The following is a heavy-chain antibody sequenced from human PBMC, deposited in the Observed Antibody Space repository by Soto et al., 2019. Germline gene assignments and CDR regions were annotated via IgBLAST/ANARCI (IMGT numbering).Heavy chain of an antibody. CDR1: GFTFSRYA. Sequence: PGGSLRLSCAASGFTFSRYAMSWVRQAPGKGLEWVSGISANSGAINYADSVKGRFTISRDNAKNTVYLQMNSLRPEDTALYYCAKDRKWGGMTTIHYFDPWGKGTLVTVAS. CDR2: ISANSGAI. V-gene: IGHV3-23*01. J-gene: IGHJ4*02. D-gene: IGHD4-17*01. CDR3: AKDRKWGGMTTIHYFDP.